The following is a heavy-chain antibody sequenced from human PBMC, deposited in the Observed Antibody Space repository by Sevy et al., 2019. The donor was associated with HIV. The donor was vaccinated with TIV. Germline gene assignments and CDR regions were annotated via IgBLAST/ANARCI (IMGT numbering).Heavy chain of an antibody. Sequence: GGSLRLSCAASGFTVSSNYMSWVRQAPGKGLEWVSVIYSGGSTYYADSVKGRFTISRDNSKNTLYLQMNSRGAEETAVYYCARRYDFWSGNYFDYWGQGTLVTVSS. D-gene: IGHD3-3*01. CDR2: IYSGGST. CDR1: GFTVSSNY. J-gene: IGHJ4*02. V-gene: IGHV3-53*01. CDR3: ARRYDFWSGNYFDY.